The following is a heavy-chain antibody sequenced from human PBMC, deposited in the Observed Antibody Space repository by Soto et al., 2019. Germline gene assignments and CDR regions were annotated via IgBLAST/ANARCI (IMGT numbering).Heavy chain of an antibody. J-gene: IGHJ4*02. CDR2: INDREST. V-gene: IGHV4-34*01. Sequence: SETLSLTCAVYGGSFTGYYWTWIRQPPGKGLEWIGEINDRESTNYNPSLKSRVTISVDTSKNQFSLNVRSVTAADTAVYYCARGVVRRVIIQYTSFFDSWALETSVTVSS. D-gene: IGHD3-10*01. CDR3: ARGVVRRVIIQYTSFFDS. CDR1: GGSFTGYY.